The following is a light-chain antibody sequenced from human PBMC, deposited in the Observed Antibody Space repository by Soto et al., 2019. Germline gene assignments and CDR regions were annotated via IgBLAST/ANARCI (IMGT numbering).Light chain of an antibody. Sequence: DIPMTQTHSVLYAFEGDRDTISYRASQSITYWLAWFQQRPGKAPRLLIYEASRLVSGVPARFSGSRSGTEFTLTISSLQPDDFATYYCQQHTNYPSTFGQGTKVDI. CDR3: QQHTNYPST. CDR1: QSITYW. V-gene: IGKV1-5*03. CDR2: EAS. J-gene: IGKJ1*01.